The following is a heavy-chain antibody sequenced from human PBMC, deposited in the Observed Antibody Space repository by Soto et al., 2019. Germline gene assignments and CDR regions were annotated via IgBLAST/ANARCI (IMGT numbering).Heavy chain of an antibody. CDR1: GYTFTSYG. CDR2: ISAYNGNT. J-gene: IGHJ4*02. Sequence: VASVKVSCKASGYTFTSYGISWVRQAPGQGLEWMGWISAYNGNTNYAQKLQGRVTMTTDTSTSTAYMELRSLRSDDTAVYYCAAHRITIFGVVSPFDYWGQGTLVTVSS. CDR3: AAHRITIFGVVSPFDY. V-gene: IGHV1-18*01. D-gene: IGHD3-3*01.